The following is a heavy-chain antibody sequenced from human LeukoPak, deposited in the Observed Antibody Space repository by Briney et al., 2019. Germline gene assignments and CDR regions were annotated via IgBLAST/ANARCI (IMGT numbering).Heavy chain of an antibody. Sequence: GGSLRLSCAASGFTFSSYAMSWVRQAPGKGLEWVSAISGSGGSTYYADSVKGRFTISRDNSKSTLYLQMNSLRAEDTAVYYCAKRPYSSSWYGFYGYWGQGTLVTVSS. CDR1: GFTFSSYA. D-gene: IGHD6-13*01. CDR2: ISGSGGST. V-gene: IGHV3-23*01. CDR3: AKRPYSSSWYGFYGY. J-gene: IGHJ4*02.